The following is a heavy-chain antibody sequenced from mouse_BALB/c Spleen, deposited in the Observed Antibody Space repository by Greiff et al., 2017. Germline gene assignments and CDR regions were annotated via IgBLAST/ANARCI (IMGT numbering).Heavy chain of an antibody. CDR3: AREDYYGNLFAY. CDR2: ISSGGST. V-gene: IGHV5-6-5*01. Sequence: EVQVVESGGGLVKPGGSLKLSCAASGFTFSSYAMSWVRQTPEKRLEWVASISSGGSTYYPDSVKGRFTISRDNARNILYLQMSSLRSEDTAMYYCAREDYYGNLFAYWGQGTLVTVSA. D-gene: IGHD2-1*01. CDR1: GFTFSSYA. J-gene: IGHJ3*01.